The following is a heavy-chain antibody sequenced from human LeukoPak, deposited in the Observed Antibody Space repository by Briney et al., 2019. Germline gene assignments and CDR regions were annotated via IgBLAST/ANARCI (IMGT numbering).Heavy chain of an antibody. CDR2: IYHSGST. V-gene: IGHV4-38-2*02. D-gene: IGHD3-10*01. J-gene: IGHJ5*02. CDR1: GYSVSSGFY. Sequence: SETLSLTCTVSGYSVSSGFYWAWIRQTPGKGLEWIGSIYHSGSTYYNPSLQSRVTMSIDTSKNQFSLKQTSATAADTAVYYCTGIQDGLVRFSWFDPWGQGNLVTVPS. CDR3: TGIQDGLVRFSWFDP.